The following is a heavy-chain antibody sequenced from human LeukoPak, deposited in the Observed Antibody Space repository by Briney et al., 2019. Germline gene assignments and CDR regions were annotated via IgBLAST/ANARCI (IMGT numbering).Heavy chain of an antibody. J-gene: IGHJ6*03. Sequence: GESLKISCKGSGYSSTSHWIGWVRQMPGKGLEWMGIIYPGDSDTRYSPSFQGQVTISADKSISTAYLQWSSLKASDTAMYYCARHSDYYYYYMDVWGKGTTVTVSS. CDR3: ARHSDYYYYYMDV. V-gene: IGHV5-51*01. CDR1: GYSSTSHW. CDR2: IYPGDSDT.